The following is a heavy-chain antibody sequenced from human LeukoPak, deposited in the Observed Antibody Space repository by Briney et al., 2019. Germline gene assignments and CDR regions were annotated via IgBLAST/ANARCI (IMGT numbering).Heavy chain of an antibody. CDR2: IKQDGSEK. CDR1: GFTFSSYW. J-gene: IGHJ4*02. Sequence: GGSLRLSCVASGFTFSSYWMSWVRQAPGKGLEWVANIKQDGSEKYYVDSVKGRFTISRDNAKNSLYLQMNSLRAEDTAVYYCASGFWSGYYPYWGQGTLVTVSS. CDR3: ASGFWSGYYPY. D-gene: IGHD3-3*01. V-gene: IGHV3-7*01.